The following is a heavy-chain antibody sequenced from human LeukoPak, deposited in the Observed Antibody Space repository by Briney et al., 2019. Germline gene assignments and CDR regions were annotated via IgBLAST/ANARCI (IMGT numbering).Heavy chain of an antibody. CDR2: IVVGSGNT. Sequence: SVKVSCKASGFTFSNSAVQWVRQARGQRLEWIGWIVVGSGNTNYAQKFQERVTITRDMSTSTVYMELSSLRSEDTAVYYCAADDLLFVYWGQGALVTVSS. V-gene: IGHV1-58*01. J-gene: IGHJ4*02. CDR1: GFTFSNSA. D-gene: IGHD2-21*01. CDR3: AADDLLFVY.